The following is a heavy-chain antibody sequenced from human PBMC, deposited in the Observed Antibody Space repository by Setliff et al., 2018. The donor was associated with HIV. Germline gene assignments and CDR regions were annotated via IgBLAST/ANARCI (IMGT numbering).Heavy chain of an antibody. J-gene: IGHJ6*03. CDR1: GFTFSSYS. V-gene: IGHV3-21*04. CDR3: ARDRGDYYYYMDV. Sequence: GGSLRLSCAASGFTFSSYSMNWVRQVPGKGLEWVSSISSSSSYIYYADSVKGRFTISRDNAKNSLYLQMDRLRVEDTAIYYCARDRGDYYYYMDVWGKGTTVTVSS. CDR2: ISSSSSYI.